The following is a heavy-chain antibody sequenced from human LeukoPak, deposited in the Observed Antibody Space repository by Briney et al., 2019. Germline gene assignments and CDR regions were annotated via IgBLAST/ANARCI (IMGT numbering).Heavy chain of an antibody. Sequence: GGSLRLSCAASGFTINKYGIHWVRQAPGKGLEWVALISHDGENKFYADSVRGRFTISRDNSKNTLYLQMNSLRAEDTAVYYCAKCARTWDYFDYWGQGTLVTVSS. V-gene: IGHV3-30*02. CDR1: GFTINKYG. J-gene: IGHJ4*02. CDR2: ISHDGENK. CDR3: AKCARTWDYFDY. D-gene: IGHD3-16*01.